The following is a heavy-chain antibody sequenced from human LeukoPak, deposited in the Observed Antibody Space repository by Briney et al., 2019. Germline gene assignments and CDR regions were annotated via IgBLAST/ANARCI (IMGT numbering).Heavy chain of an antibody. CDR1: GFTFSSYA. CDR3: AKVRDGYNYLSDFDY. Sequence: TGGSLRLSCAASGFTFSSYAMSWVRQAPGKGLEWVSAISGSGGSTYYADSVKGRFTISRDNSKNTLYLQINSLRAEDTAVYYCAKVRDGYNYLSDFDYWGQGTLVTVSS. CDR2: ISGSGGST. J-gene: IGHJ4*02. V-gene: IGHV3-23*01. D-gene: IGHD5-24*01.